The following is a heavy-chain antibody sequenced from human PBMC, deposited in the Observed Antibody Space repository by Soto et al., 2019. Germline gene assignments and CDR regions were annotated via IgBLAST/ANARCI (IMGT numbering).Heavy chain of an antibody. V-gene: IGHV1-18*01. CDR1: GYPFTSYG. Sequence: QGHLLQSGDEVKTPGASVRVSCRASGYPFTSYGISWVRQAPGQGLEWVAWISAYNGNRDTAQKLQGRVTMTLDTSTDTAHMELGDLTSADTGVYYCARGRIVASIHDAFEIWGQGTKVTVSS. CDR2: ISAYNGNR. J-gene: IGHJ3*02. CDR3: ARGRIVASIHDAFEI. D-gene: IGHD5-12*01.